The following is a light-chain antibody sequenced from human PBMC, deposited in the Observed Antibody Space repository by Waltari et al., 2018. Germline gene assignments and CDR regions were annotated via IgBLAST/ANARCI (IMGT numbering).Light chain of an antibody. Sequence: QSALTQPASVSGSPGQSITISCTGTTSNVGNYDLVPGYQQHPGKAPKLIISEVNKRRSGISDRFSGSKSGNTASLTISGLLTEDEADYYCCSYAGSSTVMFGGGTKLTVL. CDR2: EVN. CDR3: CSYAGSSTVM. V-gene: IGLV2-23*02. CDR1: TSNVGNYDL. J-gene: IGLJ3*02.